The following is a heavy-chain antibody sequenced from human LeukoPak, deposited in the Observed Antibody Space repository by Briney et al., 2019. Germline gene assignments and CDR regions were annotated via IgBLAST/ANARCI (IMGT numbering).Heavy chain of an antibody. D-gene: IGHD3-22*01. V-gene: IGHV3-23*01. J-gene: IGHJ4*02. CDR3: AKSRGGYYDSSGSPY. CDR2: ISGSGGST. CDR1: GFTFSSYA. Sequence: GGSLRLSCAASGFTFSSYAMRWVRQAPGKGLEWVSAISGSGGSTYYADSVKGRFTISRDNSKNTLYLQMNSLRAEDTAVYYCAKSRGGYYDSSGSPYWGQGTLVTVSS.